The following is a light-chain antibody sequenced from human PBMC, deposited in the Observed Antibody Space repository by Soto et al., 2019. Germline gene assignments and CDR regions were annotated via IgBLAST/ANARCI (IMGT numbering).Light chain of an antibody. Sequence: QSALTQPRSVSGSPGQSVTISCTGSSSDVGGYNYVSWYEHLPGKAPKLIIYDVSERPSGVPDRFSGSKSGNTASLTITGLQAEDEADYYCCSYAGTYSVVFGGGTKLTVL. CDR1: SSDVGGYNY. CDR2: DVS. V-gene: IGLV2-11*01. CDR3: CSYAGTYSVV. J-gene: IGLJ2*01.